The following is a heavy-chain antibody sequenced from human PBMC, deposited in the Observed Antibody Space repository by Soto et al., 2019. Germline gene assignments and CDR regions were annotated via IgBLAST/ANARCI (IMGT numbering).Heavy chain of an antibody. J-gene: IGHJ4*02. V-gene: IGHV3-9*01. D-gene: IGHD5-12*01. CDR2: ISWNSGSI. CDR1: GFTFDDYA. Sequence: EVQLVESGGGLVQPGRSLRLSCAASGFTFDDYAMHWVRQAPGKGLEWVSGISWNSGSIGYADSVKGRFTISRDNAKNSLYLQMNSLRSEDTALYYCAKDMGYDLSPLGYFDYWGQETLVTVSS. CDR3: AKDMGYDLSPLGYFDY.